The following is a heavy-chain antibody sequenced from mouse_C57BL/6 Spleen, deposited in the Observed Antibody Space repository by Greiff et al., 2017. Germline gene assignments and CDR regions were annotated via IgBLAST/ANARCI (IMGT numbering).Heavy chain of an antibody. CDR1: GYTFTSYW. D-gene: IGHD4-1*01. CDR2: IDPNSGGT. Sequence: QVHVKQSGAELVKPGASVKLSCKASGYTFTSYWMHWVKQRPGRGLEWIGRIDPNSGGTKYNEKFKSKATLTVDKPSSTAYMQLSSLTSEDSAVYYCARQANWDLYYYAMDYWGQGTSVTVSS. V-gene: IGHV1-72*01. CDR3: ARQANWDLYYYAMDY. J-gene: IGHJ4*01.